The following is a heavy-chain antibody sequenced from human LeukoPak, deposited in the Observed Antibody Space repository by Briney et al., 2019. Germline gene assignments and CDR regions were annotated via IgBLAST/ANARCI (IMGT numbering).Heavy chain of an antibody. J-gene: IGHJ4*01. CDR1: GFTFSNSW. D-gene: IGHD1-26*01. CDR2: IKQDGGTK. V-gene: IGHV3-7*01. CDR3: ARDTVGSLDY. Sequence: GGSLRLSCVASGFTFSNSWMAWVRQAPGKGLEWVANIKQDGGTKHYADSLRGRFTISRDNPKNSLYPQMNTLRSDDTAVYYCARDTVGSLDYWGHGILVTVAS.